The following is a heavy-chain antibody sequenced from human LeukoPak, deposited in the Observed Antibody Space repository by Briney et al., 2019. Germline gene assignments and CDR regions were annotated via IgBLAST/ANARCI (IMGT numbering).Heavy chain of an antibody. CDR3: AKDGGGYCNNSSC. CDR2: ISPDGSYT. Sequence: GGSLRPSCAASGFTLSNNWMHWVRQAPGKGLVNILNISPDGSYTDSADSVKGRFTISRDNAKNTLYLQMNSLGAADTAVYYCAKDGGGYCNNSSCWGQGTLVTVSS. D-gene: IGHD2-2*01. CDR1: GFTLSNNW. V-gene: IGHV3-74*01. J-gene: IGHJ4*02.